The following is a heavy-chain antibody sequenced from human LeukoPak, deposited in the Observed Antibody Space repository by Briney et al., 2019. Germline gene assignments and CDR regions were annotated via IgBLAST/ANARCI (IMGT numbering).Heavy chain of an antibody. D-gene: IGHD3-16*02. V-gene: IGHV4-38-2*02. Sequence: KPSETLSLTCTVSNYSISTDYYWGWIRQPPGQGLEWIGTMYHSGSTYYDPSLKSRVTISVDTSKNQFSLKLSSVTAADTAVYYCARYDVWGSYRAFDYWGQGTLVTVSS. CDR2: MYHSGST. CDR3: ARYDVWGSYRAFDY. J-gene: IGHJ4*02. CDR1: NYSISTDYY.